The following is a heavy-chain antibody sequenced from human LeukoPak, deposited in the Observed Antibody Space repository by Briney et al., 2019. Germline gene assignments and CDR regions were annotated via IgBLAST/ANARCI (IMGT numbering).Heavy chain of an antibody. CDR3: ARDGGGGDLRVDY. D-gene: IGHD4-17*01. V-gene: IGHV1-18*01. Sequence: GASVTVSFTSSVYTFTIYGISWVRQAPGQGLEWMGWISAYNGNTNYAQKLQGRVTMTTDTSTSTAYMELRSLRSDDTAVYYCARDGGGGDLRVDYWGQGTLVTVSS. J-gene: IGHJ4*02. CDR2: ISAYNGNT. CDR1: VYTFTIYG.